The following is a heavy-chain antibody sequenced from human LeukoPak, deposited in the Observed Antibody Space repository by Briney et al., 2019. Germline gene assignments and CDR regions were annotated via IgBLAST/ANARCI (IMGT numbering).Heavy chain of an antibody. V-gene: IGHV3-7*01. Sequence: PGGSLRLSCAASGFTFNRSWMNWVRQAPGKGLEWVANLDPSGSQKRYVDSVKGRFIISKDNPGASLYLDMYSLRAEDTAIYYCAIWTSGNYWGRGTLVTVSS. CDR2: LDPSGSQK. J-gene: IGHJ4*02. CDR3: AIWTSGNY. CDR1: GFTFNRSW. D-gene: IGHD1-1*01.